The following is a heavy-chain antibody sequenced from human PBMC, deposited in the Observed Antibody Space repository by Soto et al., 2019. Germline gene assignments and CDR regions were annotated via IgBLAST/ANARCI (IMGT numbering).Heavy chain of an antibody. Sequence: SETLSLTCAVSGGSISSSNWWSWVRQPPGKGLEWIGEIHHSGSTNYNPSLKSRVTISVDKSKNQFSLKLSSVTAADTAVYYCARMKVTIFGVVIIGKAYYYGMDVWGQGTTVT. D-gene: IGHD3-3*01. V-gene: IGHV4-4*02. CDR1: GGSISSSNW. CDR2: IHHSGST. CDR3: ARMKVTIFGVVIIGKAYYYGMDV. J-gene: IGHJ6*02.